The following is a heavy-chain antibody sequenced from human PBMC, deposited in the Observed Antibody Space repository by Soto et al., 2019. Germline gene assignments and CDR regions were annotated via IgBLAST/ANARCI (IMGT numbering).Heavy chain of an antibody. CDR3: ARDGHCSGGTCYPPYYFDY. CDR2: ITRDGGTT. Sequence: PGGSLRLSCAASGFTVSSNYMSWVRQAPGKGLEWVSDITRDGGTTHYADSVKGRFTISRDNSKNTLYLQLNSLRAEDTAVYFCARDGHCSGGTCYPPYYFDYWGQGTLVTVSS. V-gene: IGHV3-53*01. D-gene: IGHD2-15*01. CDR1: GFTVSSNY. J-gene: IGHJ4*02.